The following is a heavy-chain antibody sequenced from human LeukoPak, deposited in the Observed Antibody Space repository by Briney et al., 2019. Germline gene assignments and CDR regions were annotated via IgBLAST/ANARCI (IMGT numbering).Heavy chain of an antibody. CDR3: AKVLYYYDSSGYYLDY. CDR1: GFTVSSNY. Sequence: PGGSLRLSCSASGFTVSSNYMSWVRQAPGKGLEWVSVIYSGGSTYYADSVKGRFTISRDNSKNTLYLQMNSLRAEDTAVYYCAKVLYYYDSSGYYLDYWGQGTLVTVSS. J-gene: IGHJ4*02. V-gene: IGHV3-53*01. CDR2: IYSGGST. D-gene: IGHD3-22*01.